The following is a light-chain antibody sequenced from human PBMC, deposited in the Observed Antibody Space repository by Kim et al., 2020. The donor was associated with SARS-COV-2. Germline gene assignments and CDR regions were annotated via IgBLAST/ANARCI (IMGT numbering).Light chain of an antibody. CDR2: DVS. CDR3: SSYTSSSPWV. Sequence: QSALTQPASVSGSPGQSITISCTGTSSDVGGYNYVSWYQQHPGKAPKLMIYDVSKRPSGVSNRFSGSKSGNTASLTISGLQAEDEADYYCSSYTSSSPWVFGRGTKLTVL. J-gene: IGLJ3*02. V-gene: IGLV2-14*01. CDR1: SSDVGGYNY.